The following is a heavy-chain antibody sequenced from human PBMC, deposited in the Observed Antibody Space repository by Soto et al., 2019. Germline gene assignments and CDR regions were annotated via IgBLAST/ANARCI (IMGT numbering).Heavy chain of an antibody. D-gene: IGHD1-26*01. CDR3: AKARVRIVGANSFDY. CDR2: ISDDGDKR. CDR1: GSTFSNYG. J-gene: IGHJ4*02. Sequence: GGSLRLSCVGSGSTFSNYGMHWVRQPPGKGLEWVALISDDGDKRYYADSVRGRLIISRDNSKDTLYLQMNSLGPDDTAVYFCAKARVRIVGANSFDYWGQGTPVTVSS. V-gene: IGHV3-30*18.